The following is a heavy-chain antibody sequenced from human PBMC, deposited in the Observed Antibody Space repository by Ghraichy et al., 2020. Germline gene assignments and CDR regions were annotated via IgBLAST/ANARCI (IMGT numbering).Heavy chain of an antibody. CDR3: ARDVGAIFGAGMDV. Sequence: SETLSLTSTVSGGSVSSGSYYWSWIRQPPGKGLEWIGYIYYSGSTKYNPSLKSRVAISVDTSKNQFSLKLSSMTAADTAVYYCARDVGAIFGAGMDVWGQGTTVTVSS. CDR2: IYYSGST. CDR1: GGSVSSGSYY. V-gene: IGHV4-61*01. J-gene: IGHJ6*02. D-gene: IGHD3-3*01.